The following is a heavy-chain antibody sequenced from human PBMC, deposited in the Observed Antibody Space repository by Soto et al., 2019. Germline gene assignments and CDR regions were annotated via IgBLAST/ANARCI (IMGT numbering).Heavy chain of an antibody. CDR1: GDTFSHYT. CDR2: IIHMLDIT. CDR3: ERSGSVDS. J-gene: IGHJ4*02. D-gene: IGHD1-26*01. Sequence: QVQLVQSGAEVKKPGSSVKVSCKSSGDTFSHYTINWVRQAPGQGVAWMGKIIHMLDITKYAQKFQGRVNITADKSTRTMYMELSSLRSEDTAVYYCERSGSVDSWGQGTVVTVSS. V-gene: IGHV1-69*02.